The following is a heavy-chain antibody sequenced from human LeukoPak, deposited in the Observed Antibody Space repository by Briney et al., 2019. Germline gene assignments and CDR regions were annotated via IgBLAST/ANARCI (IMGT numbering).Heavy chain of an antibody. J-gene: IGHJ4*02. CDR3: AKVSLRQVELGYFDS. Sequence: PGGSLRLSCAASGFTFSSYAMSWVRQAPGKGLEWVSSISGSAATIRYADSVKGRFSLSRDNSNNTLFLQMNSLRAEDTAIYYCAKVSLRQVELGYFDSWGQGTLVTVSS. D-gene: IGHD1-26*01. CDR1: GFTFSSYA. CDR2: ISGSAATI. V-gene: IGHV3-23*01.